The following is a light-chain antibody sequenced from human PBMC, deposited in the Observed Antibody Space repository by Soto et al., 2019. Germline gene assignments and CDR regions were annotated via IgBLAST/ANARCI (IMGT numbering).Light chain of an antibody. CDR2: DAT. CDR3: LLSYNGARV. J-gene: IGLJ3*02. Sequence: QTVVTQEPSLTVSPGGTVTLTCGSSTGDVTSGHYPYWFQQKPGQAPRTLIYDATNKHSWTPARFSGSLLGGKAALTLSGAQPEDEADYYCLLSYNGARVFGGGTKLTVL. CDR1: TGDVTSGHY. V-gene: IGLV7-46*01.